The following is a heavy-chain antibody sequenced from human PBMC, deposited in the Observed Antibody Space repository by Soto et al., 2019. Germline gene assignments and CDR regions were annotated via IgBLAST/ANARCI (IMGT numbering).Heavy chain of an antibody. V-gene: IGHV3-7*01. CDR2: IRQDGSEK. D-gene: IGHD3-22*01. J-gene: IGHJ2*01. Sequence: EVQLVESGGGLVQPGGSLRLSCAASRFTFSSYWMSWVRQAPRKGLEWVANIRQDGSEKYYVDSVKGRFTISRDNAKNSLYLQMNSLRAEDTAVYYCASLNSVIYDRNNVHWYFDLWGRGTLVTVSS. CDR1: RFTFSSYW. CDR3: ASLNSVIYDRNNVHWYFDL.